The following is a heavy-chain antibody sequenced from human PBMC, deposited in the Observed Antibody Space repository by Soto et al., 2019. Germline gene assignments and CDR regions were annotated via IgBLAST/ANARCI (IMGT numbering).Heavy chain of an antibody. J-gene: IGHJ4*02. CDR1: GGTFSSYA. CDR2: IIPIFGTA. D-gene: IGHD3-3*01. V-gene: IGHV1-69*01. Sequence: QVLLVQSGAEVKKPGSSVKVSCKASGGTFSSYAISWVRQAPGQGLEWMGGIIPIFGTANYAQKFQGRVTITADESTSTAYMELSSLRSEDTAVYYCASSTYYDFWSGYYFDYWGQGTLVTVSS. CDR3: ASSTYYDFWSGYYFDY.